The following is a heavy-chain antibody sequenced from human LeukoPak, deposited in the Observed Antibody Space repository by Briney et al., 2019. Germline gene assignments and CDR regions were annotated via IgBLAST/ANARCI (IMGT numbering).Heavy chain of an antibody. CDR3: ARERIAARRGTPGY. CDR1: GYTFTGYY. Sequence: ASVKVSCKASGYTFTGYYMHWGRQAPGQGLEWMGWINPNSGGTNYAQKFQGRVTMTRDTSISTAYMELSRLRSDDTAVYYCARERIAARRGTPGYWGQGTLVTVSS. J-gene: IGHJ4*02. CDR2: INPNSGGT. V-gene: IGHV1-2*02. D-gene: IGHD6-6*01.